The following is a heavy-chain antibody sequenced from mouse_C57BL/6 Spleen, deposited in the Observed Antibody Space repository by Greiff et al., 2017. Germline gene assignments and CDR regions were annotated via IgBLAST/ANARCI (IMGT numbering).Heavy chain of an antibody. CDR1: GYTFTGYW. Sequence: QVQLQQSGAELMKPGASVKLSCKATGYTFTGYWIEWVKQRPGHGLEWIGEILPGSGSTNYNEKFKGKATFTADTSSNTAYMQLSSLTTEDSAIYSCARTRPLSAGSSHWYFDVWGTGTTVTVSS. V-gene: IGHV1-9*01. CDR3: ARTRPLSAGSSHWYFDV. J-gene: IGHJ1*03. D-gene: IGHD1-1*01. CDR2: ILPGSGST.